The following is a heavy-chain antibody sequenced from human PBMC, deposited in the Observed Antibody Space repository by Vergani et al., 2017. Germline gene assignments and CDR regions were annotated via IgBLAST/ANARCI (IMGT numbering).Heavy chain of an antibody. D-gene: IGHD1-1*01. J-gene: IGHJ4*02. CDR1: GLTFSGLA. V-gene: IGHV3-23*01. Sequence: EVQLLQSEGAVVQPGGSLRLSCVASGLTFSGLASSWVGKGHGRGLEWVSRIKNTGDSTNYADSVKGRFTISRDNSKNTLYLQMNSLRVEDTAVYYCGRGSDNYKWGQGTLVTVSS. CDR2: IKNTGDST. CDR3: GRGSDNYK.